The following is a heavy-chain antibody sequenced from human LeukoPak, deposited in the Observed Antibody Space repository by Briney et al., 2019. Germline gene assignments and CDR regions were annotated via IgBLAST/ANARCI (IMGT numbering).Heavy chain of an antibody. CDR3: ARDDFGVGAPYNNYYMDV. J-gene: IGHJ6*03. CDR1: GFTFTNYT. V-gene: IGHV3-21*01. Sequence: GSLRLSCAASGFTFTNYTMNWGRHAPGKGLEWVSSITSSSYYIYYADSVKGRFTISRDSAKNSLYLQMNSLRAEDTAVYYCARDDFGVGAPYNNYYMDVWGKGTTVTVSS. D-gene: IGHD3-3*01. CDR2: ITSSSYYI.